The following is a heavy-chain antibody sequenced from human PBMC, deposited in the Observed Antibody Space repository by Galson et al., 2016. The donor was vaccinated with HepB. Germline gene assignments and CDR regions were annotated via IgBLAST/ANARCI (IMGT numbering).Heavy chain of an antibody. CDR3: ARVSGSGWGSFDY. D-gene: IGHD6-19*01. Sequence: SLRLSCAASGFTFSSYSMNWVRQAPGKGLEWVSYITSSGSTTYYADSVKGRFTISRDNAKNSLYLQMNSLRDEDTAMYYCARVSGSGWGSFDYWGQGTLVTVSS. J-gene: IGHJ4*02. CDR1: GFTFSSYS. V-gene: IGHV3-48*02. CDR2: ITSSGSTT.